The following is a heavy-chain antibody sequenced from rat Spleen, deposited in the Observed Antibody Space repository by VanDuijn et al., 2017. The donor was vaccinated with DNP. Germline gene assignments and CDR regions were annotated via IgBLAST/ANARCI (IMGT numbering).Heavy chain of an antibody. CDR2: ISYDGSST. Sequence: EVQLVESDGGLVQPGRSLKLSCAASGFTFSDYYMAWVRQAPTKGLEWVATISYDGSSTYYRDSVKGRFTISRDNAKSTLYLQMDSLRSEDTATYYCARGLLLDYWGQGVMVTVSS. J-gene: IGHJ2*01. D-gene: IGHD1-1*01. V-gene: IGHV5-29*01. CDR3: ARGLLLDY. CDR1: GFTFSDYY.